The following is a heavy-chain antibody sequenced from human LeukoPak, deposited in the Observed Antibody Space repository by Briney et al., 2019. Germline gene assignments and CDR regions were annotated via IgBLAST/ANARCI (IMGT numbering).Heavy chain of an antibody. Sequence: GGSLRLSCAVSGFTFSEHGMSWVRQAPGKGLEWVANIKQDGGEKHYVDPVKGRFTISRDNAQNLLYLQMNSLRGEDTAVYYCVEVGRTSLSLGRWGQGTLVTVSS. V-gene: IGHV3-7*03. J-gene: IGHJ4*02. CDR3: VEVGRTSLSLGR. CDR2: IKQDGGEK. CDR1: GFTFSEHG. D-gene: IGHD1-1*01.